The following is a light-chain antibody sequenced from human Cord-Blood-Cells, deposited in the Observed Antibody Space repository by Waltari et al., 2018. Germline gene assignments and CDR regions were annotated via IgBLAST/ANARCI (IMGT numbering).Light chain of an antibody. Sequence: QSVLTQPASVSGSPGQSLTISCTGTSSDVGAYNYVSLYQQHPGKAPKLMIYDVSNRPSGVSNRFSGSKSGNTASLTISGLQAEDEADYYCSSYTSSSVVFGGGTKLTVL. CDR1: SSDVGAYNY. V-gene: IGLV2-14*01. CDR3: SSYTSSSVV. J-gene: IGLJ2*01. CDR2: DVS.